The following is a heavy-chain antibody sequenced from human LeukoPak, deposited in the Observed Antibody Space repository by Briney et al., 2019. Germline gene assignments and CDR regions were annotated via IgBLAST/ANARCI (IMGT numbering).Heavy chain of an antibody. CDR3: ARYIVSYPHDAFDI. D-gene: IGHD1-26*01. Sequence: PSETLSFTCTGSGVTISSFYWSWIRQPPGKGLEWIGYIYHSGSTSYNPCLKSRVTISVDTSKKQFSLKLSSVTAADTAFYYCARYIVSYPHDAFDIWGQGTMVTVSS. J-gene: IGHJ3*02. V-gene: IGHV4-59*01. CDR1: GVTISSFY. CDR2: IYHSGST.